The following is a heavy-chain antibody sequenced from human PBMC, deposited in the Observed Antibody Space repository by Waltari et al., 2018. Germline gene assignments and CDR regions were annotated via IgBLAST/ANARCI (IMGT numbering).Heavy chain of an antibody. CDR3: ARDAARGTIDY. D-gene: IGHD3-16*01. V-gene: IGHV3-7*03. J-gene: IGHJ4*02. CDR2: IKGDGSEW. CDR1: G. Sequence: GVSCVRRVSGRGIEWGSNIKGDGSEWWFVASVKRRFTISGGNSKNLMWMQMNSLGAEDTAVYYCARDAARGTIDYWGQGTLVTVSS.